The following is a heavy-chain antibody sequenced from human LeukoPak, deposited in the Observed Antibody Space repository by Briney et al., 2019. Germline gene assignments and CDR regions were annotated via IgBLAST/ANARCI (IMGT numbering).Heavy chain of an antibody. CDR1: GGSVSSAGYY. CDR3: ARRRDSSGWYVFDY. J-gene: IGHJ4*02. V-gene: IGHV4-61*08. Sequence: SETLSLTCTVSGGSVSSAGYYWSWIRQAPGKGLEWIGHIYYSGGTSYNPSLKSRVTISVDTAKNQFSLRLTSVTAADTALYYCARRRDSSGWYVFDYWGQGTLVTVSS. CDR2: IYYSGGT. D-gene: IGHD6-19*01.